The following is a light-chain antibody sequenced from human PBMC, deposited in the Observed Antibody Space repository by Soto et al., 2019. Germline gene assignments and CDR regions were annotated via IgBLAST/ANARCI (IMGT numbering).Light chain of an antibody. J-gene: IGKJ1*01. V-gene: IGKV3D-15*01. CDR1: QSFNNY. Sequence: TQSPATLSLSPGERATLSCRASQSFNNYLTWYQQKPGQAPRLLIYDASTRATGIPARFSGSGSGTDFTLTISSLQSEDFAVYYCQQYNNWPKTFGQGTKVDIK. CDR3: QQYNNWPKT. CDR2: DAS.